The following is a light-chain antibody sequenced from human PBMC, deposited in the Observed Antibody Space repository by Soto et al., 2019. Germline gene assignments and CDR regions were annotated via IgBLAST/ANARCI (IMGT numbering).Light chain of an antibody. CDR2: DAS. Sequence: IELTQSPSTLSLSPGERATLSCRASQSVSSYLAWYQQKPGQAPRLLIYDASNRATGIPARFSGSGSGTDFTLTISRLEPEDFAVYYCQQYGSSPWMFGQGTKVDIK. CDR1: QSVSSY. V-gene: IGKV3-11*01. J-gene: IGKJ1*01. CDR3: QQYGSSPWM.